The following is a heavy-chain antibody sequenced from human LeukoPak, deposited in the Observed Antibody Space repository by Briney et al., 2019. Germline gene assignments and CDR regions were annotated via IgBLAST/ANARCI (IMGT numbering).Heavy chain of an antibody. CDR3: ARAKRETSTRPWTSGMDV. Sequence: GGCLRLSCAASGFTLSDYDIHWVRQPIGKGLDWVSGLGSAGDKYHAGSERGRFTISREDAENSVYLQMNGLRPEDTAIYYCARAKRETSTRPWTSGMDVWGQGTRVTVSS. J-gene: IGHJ6*02. D-gene: IGHD3/OR15-3a*01. CDR1: GFTLSDYD. V-gene: IGHV3-13*01. CDR2: LGSAGDK.